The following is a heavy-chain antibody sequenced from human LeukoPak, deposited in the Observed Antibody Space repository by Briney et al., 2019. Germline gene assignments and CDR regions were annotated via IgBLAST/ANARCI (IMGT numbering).Heavy chain of an antibody. J-gene: IGHJ4*02. Sequence: GGSLRLSCAASGFTFSTYWMAWVRQAPGKGLEWVANIKGDESARHQADSVKGRFTISRDNAQNSVYLQMSSLRGEDTAVYYCARDVVGSLDYWGQGTLVTVSS. CDR1: GFTFSTYW. CDR2: IKGDESAR. D-gene: IGHD1-26*01. CDR3: ARDVVGSLDY. V-gene: IGHV3-7*01.